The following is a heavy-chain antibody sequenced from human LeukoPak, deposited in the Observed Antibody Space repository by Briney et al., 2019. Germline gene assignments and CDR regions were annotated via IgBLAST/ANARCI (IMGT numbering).Heavy chain of an antibody. J-gene: IGHJ6*03. V-gene: IGHV1-69*05. D-gene: IGHD3-10*01. Sequence: SVTVSCKASGGTFSSYAISWVRQAPGQGLEWMGGIIPIFGTANYAQKFQGRVTITTDESTSTAYMELSSLRSEDTAVYYCARTWFGELLSYYYMDVWGKGTTVTVSS. CDR1: GGTFSSYA. CDR2: IIPIFGTA. CDR3: ARTWFGELLSYYYMDV.